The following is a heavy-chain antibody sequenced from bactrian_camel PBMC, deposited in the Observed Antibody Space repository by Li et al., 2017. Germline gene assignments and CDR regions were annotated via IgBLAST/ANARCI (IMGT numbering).Heavy chain of an antibody. Sequence: QLVESGGGSVQAGGSLRLSCEGSGYFNSGNCMAWFRQGPGQEREGVAGLDSDGGTSYADSVKVRFTVSKDNVKNILYLQMNNLKPEGTAMYYCAIDSTWGGSIAPPSLRKTDYNYWGLGTQVTVSS. J-gene: IGHJ4*01. D-gene: IGHD4*01. CDR2: LDSDGGT. V-gene: IGHV3S8*01. CDR3: AIDSTWGGSIAPPSLRKTDYNY. CDR1: GYFNSGNC.